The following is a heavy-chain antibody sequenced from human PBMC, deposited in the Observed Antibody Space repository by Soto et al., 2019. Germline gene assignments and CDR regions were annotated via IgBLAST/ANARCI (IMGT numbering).Heavy chain of an antibody. CDR1: GFTFGSYW. D-gene: IGHD7-27*01. Sequence: EVQLVESGGGLVQPGGSLRLSCAASGFTFGSYWMHWVRQAPGKGLVWVSRINSDGSSTTYADSVRGRFTISRDNAKNTLYLQMNSLRAEATAVYYCASSLLTPFDYWGQGTLVTVSS. CDR2: INSDGSST. CDR3: ASSLLTPFDY. V-gene: IGHV3-74*01. J-gene: IGHJ4*02.